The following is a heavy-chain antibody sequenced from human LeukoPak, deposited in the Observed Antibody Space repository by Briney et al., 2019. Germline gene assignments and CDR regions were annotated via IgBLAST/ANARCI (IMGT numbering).Heavy chain of an antibody. J-gene: IGHJ4*02. D-gene: IGHD2-8*01. Sequence: SEILSLTCTVSGGSISTYFWSWIRQPPGKGLEWIGYIYNSGSTNYNPSLKSRVTISLDTSRNQFSLKLTSVTAADTALYYCASEYCTSSTCRFDSWGQGTLVTVSS. CDR3: ASEYCTSSTCRFDS. CDR1: GGSISTYF. CDR2: IYNSGST. V-gene: IGHV4-59*01.